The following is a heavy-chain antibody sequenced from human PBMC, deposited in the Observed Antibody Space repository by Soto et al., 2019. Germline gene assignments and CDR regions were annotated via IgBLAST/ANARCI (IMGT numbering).Heavy chain of an antibody. CDR1: GGSISSGGYS. J-gene: IGHJ5*02. D-gene: IGHD2-2*01. CDR3: ARLAGYCISTSCYHWFDP. Sequence: PSETLSLTCAVSGGSISSGGYSWSWIRQPPGKGLEWIGYIYHSGSTYYNPSLKSRVTISVDRSKNQFSLKLSSVTAADTAVYYCARLAGYCISTSCYHWFDPWGQGTLVTVSS. V-gene: IGHV4-30-2*01. CDR2: IYHSGST.